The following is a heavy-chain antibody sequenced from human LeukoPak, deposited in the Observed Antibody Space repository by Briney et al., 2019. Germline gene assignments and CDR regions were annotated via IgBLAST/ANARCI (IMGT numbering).Heavy chain of an antibody. D-gene: IGHD6-6*01. CDR2: IYSGGST. CDR1: GFTVSSNY. Sequence: GGSLRLSCAASGFTVSSNYMSWVRQAPGKGLEWVSVIYSGGSTYYADSVKGRFTISRDNSKNTLYLQMNSLRAEDTAVYYCASEARPGPFDYWGQGTLVTVSS. V-gene: IGHV3-53*05. J-gene: IGHJ4*02. CDR3: ASEARPGPFDY.